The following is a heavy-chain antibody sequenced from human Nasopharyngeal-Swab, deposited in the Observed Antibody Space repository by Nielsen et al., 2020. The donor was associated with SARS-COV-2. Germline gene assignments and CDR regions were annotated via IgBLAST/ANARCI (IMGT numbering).Heavy chain of an antibody. D-gene: IGHD6-19*01. CDR2: MNPNSGNT. J-gene: IGHJ5*02. CDR1: GYTFTSYD. CDR3: ARESSVAGTMWGNWFDT. V-gene: IGHV1-8*01. Sequence: ASVKVSCKASGYTFTSYDINWVRQATGQGLEWMGWMNPNSGNTGYAQKFQGRVTMTRNTSISTAYMELSSLRSEDTAVYYCARESSVAGTMWGNWFDTWGQGTLVTVSS.